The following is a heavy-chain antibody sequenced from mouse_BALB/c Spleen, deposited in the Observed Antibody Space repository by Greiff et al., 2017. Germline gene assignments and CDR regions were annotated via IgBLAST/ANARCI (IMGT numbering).Heavy chain of an antibody. D-gene: IGHD1-1*01. Sequence: QVQLQQSGAELVRPGASVTLSCKASGYTFTDYEMHWVKQTPVHGLEWIGAIDPETGGTAYNQKFKGKATLTADKSSSTAYMELRSLTSEDSAVYYCAREGLLFAYWGQGTLVTVSA. V-gene: IGHV1-15*01. CDR1: GYTFTDYE. CDR2: IDPETGGT. J-gene: IGHJ3*01. CDR3: AREGLLFAY.